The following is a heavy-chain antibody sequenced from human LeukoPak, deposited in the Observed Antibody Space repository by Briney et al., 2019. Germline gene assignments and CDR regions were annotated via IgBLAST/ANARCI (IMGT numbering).Heavy chain of an antibody. CDR2: IIPIFGTA. Sequence: SVKVSCKASGGTFSSYAISWVRQAPGQGLEWVGGIIPIFGTANYAQKFQGRVTITADESTSTAYMELSSLRSEDTAVYYCARTHDYGDERPYYFDYWGQGTLVTVSS. CDR3: ARTHDYGDERPYYFDY. V-gene: IGHV1-69*13. CDR1: GGTFSSYA. J-gene: IGHJ4*02. D-gene: IGHD4-17*01.